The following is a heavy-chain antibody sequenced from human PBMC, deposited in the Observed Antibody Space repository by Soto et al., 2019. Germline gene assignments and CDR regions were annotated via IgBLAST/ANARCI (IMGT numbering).Heavy chain of an antibody. CDR3: ARRSNEISARRRTPNWYFDL. CDR2: IYYSGST. CDR1: GGSISSSSYY. J-gene: IGHJ2*01. V-gene: IGHV4-39*01. Sequence: QLQLQESGPGLVKPSETLSLTCTVSGGSISSSSYYWGWIRPPPGKGLEWIGSIYYSGSTYYNPSLKSRVTRSVDTSKNQFSLKLSSVTAADTAVYYCARRSNEISARRRTPNWYFDLWGRGNLVTVSS. D-gene: IGHD6-6*01.